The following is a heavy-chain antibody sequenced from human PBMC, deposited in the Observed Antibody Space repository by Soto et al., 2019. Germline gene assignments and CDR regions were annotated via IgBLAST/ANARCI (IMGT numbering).Heavy chain of an antibody. V-gene: IGHV3-53*01. D-gene: IGHD5-18*01. CDR3: AREGGSSYGYFFDY. CDR2: IYSGGST. Sequence: EVQLVESGGGLIQPGGSLRLSCAASGFTVSSNYMSWDRQAPGKGLEWVSVIYSGGSTYYADSVKGRFTISRDNSKNTLYLQMNSLRAEDTAVYYCAREGGSSYGYFFDYWGQGTLVTVSS. CDR1: GFTVSSNY. J-gene: IGHJ4*02.